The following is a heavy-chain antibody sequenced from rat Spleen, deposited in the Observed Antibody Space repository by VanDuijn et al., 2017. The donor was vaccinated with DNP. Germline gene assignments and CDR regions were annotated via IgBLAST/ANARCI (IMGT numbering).Heavy chain of an antibody. V-gene: IGHV5S10*01. D-gene: IGHD1-11*01. J-gene: IGHJ4*01. CDR2: ITYDDSKT. CDR3: ITFEGRNA. CDR1: GFSFSDYN. Sequence: EVQLVESGGGLVQPGNSLKLSCAASGFSFSDYNMAWVRQAPKKGLEWVATITYDDSKTYYRDSVKGRFTISRDNAKSTLYLQMDSLRSEDTATYYCITFEGRNAWGQGTSVTVSS.